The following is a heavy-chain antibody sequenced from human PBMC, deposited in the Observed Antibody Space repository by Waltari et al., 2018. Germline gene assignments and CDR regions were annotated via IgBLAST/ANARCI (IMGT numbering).Heavy chain of an antibody. CDR3: AREGGGPNALDY. Sequence: LRPPGTGLEWIGSMYSGGATSYNPSLKSRVTVSVGTSKNQFYLKLSSVTAADTALYYCAREGGGPNALDYWGQGTLVTVSS. J-gene: IGHJ4*02. D-gene: IGHD1-1*01. V-gene: IGHV4-30-4*01. CDR2: MYSGGAT.